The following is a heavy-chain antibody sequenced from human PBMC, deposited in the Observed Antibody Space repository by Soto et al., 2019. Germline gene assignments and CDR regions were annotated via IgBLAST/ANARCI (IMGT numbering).Heavy chain of an antibody. CDR3: ARDTGYSYGYGVYYYGMDV. D-gene: IGHD5-18*01. J-gene: IGHJ6*02. CDR1: GYTFTSYG. CDR2: ISAYNGNT. V-gene: IGHV1-18*04. Sequence: QVQLVQSGAEVKKPGASVKVSCKASGYTFTSYGISWVRQAPGQGLEWMGWISAYNGNTNYAQKLQGRVTMTTDTSTSTAYMELRRLRSDDTAVYYCARDTGYSYGYGVYYYGMDVWGQGTTVTVSS.